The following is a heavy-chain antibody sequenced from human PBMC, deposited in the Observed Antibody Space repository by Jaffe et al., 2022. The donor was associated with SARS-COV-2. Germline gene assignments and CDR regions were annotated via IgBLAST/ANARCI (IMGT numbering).Heavy chain of an antibody. Sequence: QVQLQESGPGLVKPSETLSLTCTVSGGSISSYYWSWIRQPPGKGLEWIGYIYYSGSTNYNPSLKSRVTISVDTSKNQFSLKLSSVTAADTAVYYCARVSAAAGNNFDYWGQGTLVTVSS. D-gene: IGHD6-13*01. CDR3: ARVSAAAGNNFDY. CDR2: IYYSGST. CDR1: GGSISSYY. V-gene: IGHV4-59*01. J-gene: IGHJ4*02.